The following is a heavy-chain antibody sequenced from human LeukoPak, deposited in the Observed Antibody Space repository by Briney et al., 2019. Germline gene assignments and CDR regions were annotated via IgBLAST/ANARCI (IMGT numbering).Heavy chain of an antibody. CDR1: GYTFTSYY. Sequence: ASVKVSCKASGYTFTSYYIHWVRRAPGQGLEWMGLFNPSGGGTSYAQKFQGRVTMTEDTSTDTGYMELSSLRSEDTAVYYCSGYVWGNYRYRPFDYWGQGTLVTVSS. J-gene: IGHJ4*02. D-gene: IGHD3-16*02. V-gene: IGHV1-46*01. CDR3: SGYVWGNYRYRPFDY. CDR2: FNPSGGGT.